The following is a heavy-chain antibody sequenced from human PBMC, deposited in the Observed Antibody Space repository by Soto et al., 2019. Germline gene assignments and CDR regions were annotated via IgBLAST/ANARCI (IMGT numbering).Heavy chain of an antibody. CDR2: INHSGST. CDR1: GGSFSGYY. D-gene: IGHD2-15*01. Sequence: PSETLSLTCAVYGGSFSGYYWSWIRQPPGKGLEWIGEINHSGSTNYNPSLKSRVTISVDTSKNQFSLKLSSVTAADTAVYYCARGDRQLQRIVVVVAAPTYFDYWGQGTLVTVSS. J-gene: IGHJ4*02. CDR3: ARGDRQLQRIVVVVAAPTYFDY. V-gene: IGHV4-34*01.